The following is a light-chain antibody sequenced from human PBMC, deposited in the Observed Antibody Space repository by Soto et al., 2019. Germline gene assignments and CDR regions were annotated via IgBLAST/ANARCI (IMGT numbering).Light chain of an antibody. Sequence: QSVLTQPASVSGSPGQSITISCTGPSSDVGGYNYVSWYQQHPGKAPKLLIYEVSHRPSGVSNRFSGSKSGNTASLTISGLQAEDEADYYCTSYTSSDALLYVFGTGTKVTVL. J-gene: IGLJ1*01. V-gene: IGLV2-14*01. CDR3: TSYTSSDALLYV. CDR1: SSDVGGYNY. CDR2: EVS.